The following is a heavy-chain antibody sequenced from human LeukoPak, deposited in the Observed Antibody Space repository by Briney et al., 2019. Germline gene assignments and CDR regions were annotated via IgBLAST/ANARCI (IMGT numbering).Heavy chain of an antibody. V-gene: IGHV3-30*03. CDR3: ASKWYCGGDCYYQIDY. J-gene: IGHJ4*02. CDR2: ISYDGSNK. D-gene: IGHD2-21*02. Sequence: PGGSLRLSCAASGFTFSTYVMHWVRQAPGKGLEWVAVISYDGSNKYYADSVMGRFTVSRDNSKNTLYLQMNSLRTEDTAVYYCASKWYCGGDCYYQIDYWGQGTLVTVSS. CDR1: GFTFSTYV.